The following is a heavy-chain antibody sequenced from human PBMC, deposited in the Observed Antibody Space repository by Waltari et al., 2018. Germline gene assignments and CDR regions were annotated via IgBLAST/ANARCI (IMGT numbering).Heavy chain of an antibody. V-gene: IGHV4-38-2*01. Sequence: QVQLQESGPGLVKPSETLSLTCDVSGYSISSGYYWGWIRQPPGKGLEWIGSIYHSGSTYPNPSLKSRLTRSLDTSKNQFSLKRSSVTAADTAVFYCARHPEQLVGYWYFDLWGRGTLVTVSS. CDR2: IYHSGST. J-gene: IGHJ2*01. CDR3: ARHPEQLVGYWYFDL. D-gene: IGHD6-6*01. CDR1: GYSISSGYY.